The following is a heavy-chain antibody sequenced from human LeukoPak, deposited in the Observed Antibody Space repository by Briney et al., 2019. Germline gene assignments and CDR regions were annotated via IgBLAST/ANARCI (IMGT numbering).Heavy chain of an antibody. J-gene: IGHJ4*02. CDR3: ASTYYYGSGSYSDFDY. V-gene: IGHV4-61*02. CDR2: IYTSGST. D-gene: IGHD3-10*01. Sequence: SEALSLTCTVSGGSISSGSYYWSWIRQPAGKGLEWIGRIYTSGSTNYNPSLKSRVTISVDTSKNQFSLKLSSVTAADTAVYYCASTYYYGSGSYSDFDYWGQGTLVTVSS. CDR1: GGSISSGSYY.